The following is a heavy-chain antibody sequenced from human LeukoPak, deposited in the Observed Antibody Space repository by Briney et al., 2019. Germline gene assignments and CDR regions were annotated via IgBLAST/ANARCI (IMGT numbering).Heavy chain of an antibody. J-gene: IGHJ6*02. Sequence: SGTLSLTCTVSGGSISSYYWSWIRQPPGKGLEWIGYIYYSGSTNYNPSLKSRVTISVDTSKNQFSLKLGSVTAADTAVYYCARGYKYSSSWYDGSHYYYYGMDVWGQGTTVTVSS. CDR2: IYYSGST. CDR1: GGSISSYY. CDR3: ARGYKYSSSWYDGSHYYYYGMDV. D-gene: IGHD6-13*01. V-gene: IGHV4-59*01.